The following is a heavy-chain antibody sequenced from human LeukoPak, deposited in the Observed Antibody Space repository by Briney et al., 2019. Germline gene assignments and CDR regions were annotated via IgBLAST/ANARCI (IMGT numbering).Heavy chain of an antibody. CDR1: GFTFSSYW. V-gene: IGHV3-7*01. D-gene: IGHD1-26*01. CDR3: ARFASYYHAFDI. CDR2: IKQDGSEK. Sequence: GGSLRLSCAASGFTFSSYWMSWVRQAPGKGLEWVANIKQDGSEKHYVGSVKGRFTISRDNAKNSLYLQMSSLRGEDTAVYYRARFASYYHAFDIWGQGTMVTVSS. J-gene: IGHJ3*02.